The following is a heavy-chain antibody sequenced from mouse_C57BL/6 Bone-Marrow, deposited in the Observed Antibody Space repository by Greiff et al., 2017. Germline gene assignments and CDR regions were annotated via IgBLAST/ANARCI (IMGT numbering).Heavy chain of an antibody. CDR3: ARFDYDGIPLFDY. Sequence: QVQLQQPGAELVKPGASVKLSCKASGYTFTSYWMHWVKQRPGQGLEWIGMIHPNSGSTNYNEKFKSKATLTVDKSSSTAYMQLSSLTSEDSAVYCCARFDYDGIPLFDYWGQGTTLTVSS. CDR1: GYTFTSYW. D-gene: IGHD2-4*01. V-gene: IGHV1-64*01. CDR2: IHPNSGST. J-gene: IGHJ2*01.